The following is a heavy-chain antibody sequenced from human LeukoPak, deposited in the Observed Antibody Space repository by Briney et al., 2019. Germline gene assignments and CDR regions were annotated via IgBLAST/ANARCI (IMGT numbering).Heavy chain of an antibody. CDR1: GGSIYSSTYY. V-gene: IGHV4-39*07. CDR2: IYYSGST. Sequence: SETLSLTCIVSGGSIYSSTYYWGWIRQPPGKGLEWIGSIYYSGSTNYNPSLKSRVTISVDKSKNQFSLKLSSVTAADTAVYYCARVSVVGAFDIWGQGTMVTVSS. D-gene: IGHD2-21*01. J-gene: IGHJ3*02. CDR3: ARVSVVGAFDI.